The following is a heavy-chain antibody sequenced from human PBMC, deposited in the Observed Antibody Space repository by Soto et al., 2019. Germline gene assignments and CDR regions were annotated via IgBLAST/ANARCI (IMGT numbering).Heavy chain of an antibody. V-gene: IGHV4-59*01. J-gene: IGHJ4*02. D-gene: IGHD6-19*01. Sequence: PSETLSLTCTVSGGSISSDYWSWIRQPPGKGLEWIGYIYYSGSTNYNPSLKSRVTISVDTSKNQFSLKLSSVTAADTAVYYCARISSGWYYFDYWGQGTLVTVSS. CDR3: ARISSGWYYFDY. CDR2: IYYSGST. CDR1: GGSISSDY.